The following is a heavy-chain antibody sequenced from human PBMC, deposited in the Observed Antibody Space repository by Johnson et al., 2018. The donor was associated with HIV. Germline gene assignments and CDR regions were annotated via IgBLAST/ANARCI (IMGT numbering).Heavy chain of an antibody. D-gene: IGHD6-19*01. V-gene: IGHV3-33*01. CDR2: IGYDGSNK. CDR3: VRGGQWGATDAFDV. CDR1: GFTFSSYG. Sequence: VQLVESGGGVVQPGRSLRLSCAASGFTFSSYGMHWVRQAPGKGLEWVAVIGYDGSNKYYADSVKGRFTISRDNSKNTLYLQMNSLRPEDTAVYYCVRGGQWGATDAFDVWGQGTMVTVSS. J-gene: IGHJ3*01.